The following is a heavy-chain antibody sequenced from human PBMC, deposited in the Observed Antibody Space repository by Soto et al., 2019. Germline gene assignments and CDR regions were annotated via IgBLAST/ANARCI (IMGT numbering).Heavy chain of an antibody. CDR1: GFTFSTYA. CDR3: AKEGASSWYFFDY. Sequence: GGSLSLSCAASGFTFSTYAMSWVRQAPGKGLEWVSAISGSGGGAYYADSVKGRFTISRDNSKNTLYLQMNSLRGEDTAVYYCAKEGASSWYFFDYWGQGTLVTVSS. D-gene: IGHD6-13*01. J-gene: IGHJ4*02. V-gene: IGHV3-23*01. CDR2: ISGSGGGA.